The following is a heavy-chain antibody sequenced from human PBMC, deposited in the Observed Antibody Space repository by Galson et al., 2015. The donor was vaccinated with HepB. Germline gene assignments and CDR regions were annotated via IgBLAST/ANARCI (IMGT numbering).Heavy chain of an antibody. CDR2: IKSKTDGGTT. V-gene: IGHV3-15*01. J-gene: IGHJ4*02. D-gene: IGHD5-12*01. CDR3: AREAPADIGPYFDY. Sequence: SLRLSCAASGFTFSNAWMSWVRQAPGKGLEWVGRIKSKTDGGTTDYAAPVKGRFTISRDDSKNTLYLQMNSLRAEDTAVYYCAREAPADIGPYFDYWGQGILVTVSS. CDR1: GFTFSNAW.